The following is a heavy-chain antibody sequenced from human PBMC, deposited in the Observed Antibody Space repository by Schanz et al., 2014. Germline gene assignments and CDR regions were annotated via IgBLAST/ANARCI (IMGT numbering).Heavy chain of an antibody. CDR1: GYTFTSYD. CDR3: ARGGFFDSTSFDS. Sequence: QVHLEQSGAEVKKPGASVKVSCKASGYTFTSYDINWVRQATGQGLEWMGWMNPTTGNRGYAQNFQGRLTVTRDTSTSTVNMELSSLRSEDTAVYYCARGGFFDSTSFDSWGQGTLXTVSS. V-gene: IGHV1-8*01. CDR2: MNPTTGNR. J-gene: IGHJ4*02. D-gene: IGHD2-2*01.